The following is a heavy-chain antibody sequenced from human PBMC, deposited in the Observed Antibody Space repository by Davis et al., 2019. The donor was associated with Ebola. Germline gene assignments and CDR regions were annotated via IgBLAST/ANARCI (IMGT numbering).Heavy chain of an antibody. CDR3: ARRWERIAMPFDY. CDR1: GGSISSYY. Sequence: SETLSLTCTVSGGSISSYYWSWIRQPPGKGLEWIGYIYYSGSTNYNPSLKSRVTISVDTSKNQFSLKLSSVTAADTAVYYCARRWERIAMPFDYWGQGTLVTVSS. D-gene: IGHD1-26*01. V-gene: IGHV4-59*08. CDR2: IYYSGST. J-gene: IGHJ4*02.